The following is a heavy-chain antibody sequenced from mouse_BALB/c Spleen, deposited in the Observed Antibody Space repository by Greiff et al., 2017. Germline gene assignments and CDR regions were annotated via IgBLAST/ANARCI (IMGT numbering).Heavy chain of an antibody. CDR3: AREEGARATGTSIAY. CDR2: ISTYYGDA. V-gene: IGHV1S137*01. D-gene: IGHD3-1*01. J-gene: IGHJ3*01. CDR1: GYTFTDYA. Sequence: QVQLQQSGAELVRPGVSVKISCKGSGYTFTDYAMHWVKQSHAKSLEWIGVISTYYGDASYNQKFKGKATMTVDKSSSTAYMELARLTSEDSAIYYCAREEGARATGTSIAYWGQGTLVTVSA.